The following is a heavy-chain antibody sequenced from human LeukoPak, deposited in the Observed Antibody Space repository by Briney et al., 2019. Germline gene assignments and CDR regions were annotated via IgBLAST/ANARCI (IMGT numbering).Heavy chain of an antibody. Sequence: GGSLRLSCVASGFTFKTFWMSWVRQAPGRGLGWVANIKEDGSDKYYVDSVKDRFAISRDNAKNSLFLQMNSLGVEDTAVYFCARYRGSYDLSTPRLDYWGQGASVTVTS. CDR2: IKEDGSDK. D-gene: IGHD3-16*01. J-gene: IGHJ4*02. CDR1: GFTFKTFW. V-gene: IGHV3-7*01. CDR3: ARYRGSYDLSTPRLDY.